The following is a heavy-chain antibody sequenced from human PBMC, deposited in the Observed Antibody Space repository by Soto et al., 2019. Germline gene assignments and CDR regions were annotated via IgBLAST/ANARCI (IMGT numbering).Heavy chain of an antibody. CDR1: GYTFTSDG. Sequence: QVQLVQSGAEVKKPGASVKGSCKTSGYTFTSDGISRVRQAPGQGLEWMGWISAYNGNTNYAQKRQRRVTMTTDTSTSTAYMELRSLRSADKDVYYCARGESIGDVWGQGTTVTVSS. V-gene: IGHV1-18*01. CDR2: ISAYNGNT. D-gene: IGHD6-6*01. CDR3: ARGESIGDV. J-gene: IGHJ6*02.